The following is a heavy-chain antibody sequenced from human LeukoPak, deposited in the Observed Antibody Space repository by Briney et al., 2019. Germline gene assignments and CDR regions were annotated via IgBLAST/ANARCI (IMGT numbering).Heavy chain of an antibody. Sequence: PSETLSLTCTVSGGSISSYYWSWIRQPAGKGLEWIGRIYTSGSTNYNPSLKSRVTMSVDTSKNQFSLKLTSVTAADTAVYYCARHAGSSHSYYFDYWGQGTLVTVSS. V-gene: IGHV4-4*07. CDR1: GGSISSYY. J-gene: IGHJ4*02. CDR3: ARHAGSSHSYYFDY. D-gene: IGHD6-6*01. CDR2: IYTSGST.